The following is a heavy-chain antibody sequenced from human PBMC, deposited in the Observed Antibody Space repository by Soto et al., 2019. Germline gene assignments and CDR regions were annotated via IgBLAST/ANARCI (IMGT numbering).Heavy chain of an antibody. V-gene: IGHV4-34*01. CDR1: GGSFSGYY. J-gene: IGHJ6*02. D-gene: IGHD3-10*01. CDR2: IYHSGST. Sequence: SETLSLTCAVYGGSFSGYYWSWVRQPPGKGLEWIGEIYHSGSTNYNPSLKSRVTISVDKSKNQFSLKLSSVTAADTAVYYCARDSLWCGDHDGMDVWGQGTTVTASS. CDR3: ARDSLWCGDHDGMDV.